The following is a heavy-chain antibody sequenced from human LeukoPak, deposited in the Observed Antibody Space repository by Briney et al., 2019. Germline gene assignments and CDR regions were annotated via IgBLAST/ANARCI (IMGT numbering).Heavy chain of an antibody. V-gene: IGHV3-7*01. CDR2: MNRDGSEK. CDR3: ARVSYYGSGSYRY. Sequence: GGSLRLSCAASGFTFSNYWMSWVRQAPGKGLEWVANMNRDGSEKNYVDSMKGRFTISRDNAKNSLYLQMNSLRAEDTAVYYCARVSYYGSGSYRYWGQGTLVTVSS. CDR1: GFTFSNYW. D-gene: IGHD3-10*01. J-gene: IGHJ4*02.